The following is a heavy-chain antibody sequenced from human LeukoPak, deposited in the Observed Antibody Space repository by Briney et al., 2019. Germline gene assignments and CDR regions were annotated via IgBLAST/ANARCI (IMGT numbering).Heavy chain of an antibody. Sequence: GGSLRLSCAASGFTLSGFSMSWVRQSPTKGLEWVANIKQDGSERYYVDSVKGRFTISRDNAKNSPSLQMNNLRVEDTAVYYCARAGSHWHYVYWGQGTVVTVSS. CDR2: IKQDGSER. V-gene: IGHV3-7*01. D-gene: IGHD3-10*01. CDR1: GFTLSGFS. J-gene: IGHJ4*02. CDR3: ARAGSHWHYVY.